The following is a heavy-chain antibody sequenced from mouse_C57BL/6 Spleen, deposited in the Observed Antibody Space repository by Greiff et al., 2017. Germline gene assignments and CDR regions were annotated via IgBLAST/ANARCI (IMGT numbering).Heavy chain of an antibody. CDR1: GYTFTNYW. V-gene: IGHV1-63*01. CDR3: ARSSITTVVARYWYFDV. Sequence: VHLVESGAELVRPGTSVKMSCKASGYTFTNYWIGWAKQRPGHGLEWIGDIYPGGGYTNYNEKFKGKATLTADKSSSTAYMQFSSLTSEDSAIYYCARSSITTVVARYWYFDVWGTGTTVTVSS. D-gene: IGHD1-1*01. CDR2: IYPGGGYT. J-gene: IGHJ1*03.